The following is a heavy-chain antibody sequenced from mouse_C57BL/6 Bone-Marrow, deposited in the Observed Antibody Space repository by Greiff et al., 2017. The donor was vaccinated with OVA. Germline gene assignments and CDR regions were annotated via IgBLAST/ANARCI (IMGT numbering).Heavy chain of an antibody. CDR3: ARQPVLPYGSSYRDYAMDY. CDR1: GFSLTSYG. V-gene: IGHV2-6-1*01. Sequence: QVQLKESGPGLVAPSQSLSITCTVSGFSLTSYGVHWVRQPPGKGLEWLVVIWSDGSTTYHSALKSRLSIRKDNSKSQVFLKMNSHQTDDTAMYYCARQPVLPYGSSYRDYAMDYWGQGTSVTVSS. CDR2: IWSDGST. J-gene: IGHJ4*01. D-gene: IGHD1-1*01.